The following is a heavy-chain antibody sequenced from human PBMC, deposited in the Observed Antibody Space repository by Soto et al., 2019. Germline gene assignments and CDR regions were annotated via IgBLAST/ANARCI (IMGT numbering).Heavy chain of an antibody. Sequence: SETLSLTCTVSDDSISSDFYYWGWIRQPPGKDLEWIGSIYSSGHTYYNPSLKSRVTVSVDTSKNQLFLNLKSVTAADTAVYYCARRSCPEAVCWRYFDYWGQGALVTVSS. CDR3: ARRSCPEAVCWRYFDY. CDR2: IYSSGHT. V-gene: IGHV4-39*01. J-gene: IGHJ4*02. CDR1: DDSISSDFYY. D-gene: IGHD3-10*01.